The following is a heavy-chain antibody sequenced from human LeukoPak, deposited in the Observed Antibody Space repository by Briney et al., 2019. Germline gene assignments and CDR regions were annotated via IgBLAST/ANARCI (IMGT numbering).Heavy chain of an antibody. D-gene: IGHD7-27*01. Sequence: GGSLRLSCAASGNYWMHWVRQAPGKGLVWVSHINSDGSWTSYADSVKGRFTISKDNAKNTVYLQMNNLRAEDTAVYYCAKEGRNWGRDCFDYWGQGTLVTVSS. CDR2: INSDGSWT. V-gene: IGHV3-74*01. CDR1: GNYW. J-gene: IGHJ4*02. CDR3: AKEGRNWGRDCFDY.